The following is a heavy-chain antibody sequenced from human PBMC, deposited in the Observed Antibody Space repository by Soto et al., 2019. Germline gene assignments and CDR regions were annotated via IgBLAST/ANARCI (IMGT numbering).Heavy chain of an antibody. CDR1: GGSFSGYY. CDR3: ARVSGIYYYGMDV. Sequence: QVQLQQWGAGLLKPSETLSLTCAVYGGSFSGYYWSWIRQPPGKGLEWIGEINHSGSTNYNPSLKSRVTISVDTSQNQSSLKLSSVTAADTAVYYCARVSGIYYYGMDVWGQGTTVTVSS. CDR2: INHSGST. D-gene: IGHD3-10*01. J-gene: IGHJ6*02. V-gene: IGHV4-34*01.